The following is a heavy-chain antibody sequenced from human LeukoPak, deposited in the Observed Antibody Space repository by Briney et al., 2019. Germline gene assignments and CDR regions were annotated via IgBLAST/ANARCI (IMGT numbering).Heavy chain of an antibody. J-gene: IGHJ4*02. CDR1: GGSISSSSYY. V-gene: IGHV4-39*01. D-gene: IGHD3-22*01. CDR3: VGGVGYYYDSSGYYPFDY. CDR2: IYYSGST. Sequence: PSETLSLTCTVSGGSISSSSYYWGWIRQPPGKGLEWIGSIYYSGSTYYNPSLKRRVTISVDTSKNQFSLKLSSVTAADTAVYYCVGGVGYYYDSSGYYPFDYWGQGTLVTVSS.